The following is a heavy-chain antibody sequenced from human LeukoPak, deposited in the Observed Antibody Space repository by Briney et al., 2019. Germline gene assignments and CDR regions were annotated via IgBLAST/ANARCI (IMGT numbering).Heavy chain of an antibody. CDR1: GYTFTGYY. CDR2: ITPVIDSA. J-gene: IGHJ5*02. D-gene: IGHD1-26*01. Sequence: SVKVSCKASGYTFTGYYMHWVRQAPGQGLEWMGRITPVIDSAKYAQKFQDRITITADTSTGTAYLHLSSLTSEDTAIYYCTRVNLRGSQYNWFDPWGQGTLVTVSS. V-gene: IGHV1-69*08. CDR3: TRVNLRGSQYNWFDP.